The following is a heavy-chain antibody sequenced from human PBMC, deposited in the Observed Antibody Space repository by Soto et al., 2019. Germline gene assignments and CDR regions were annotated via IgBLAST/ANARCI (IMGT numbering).Heavy chain of an antibody. CDR3: ARERHCSGGSCNYCYFDL. Sequence: EVQLVESGGGLVQPGESLRLSCAASGFTFSSYWMTWVRQAPGKGLEWVASIKQDGSEKYYVDSVKGRFTISRDNAKNSLYLQMNSLRAEDTAVYYCARERHCSGGSCNYCYFDLWGRGTLVTVSS. CDR1: GFTFSSYW. V-gene: IGHV3-7*01. CDR2: IKQDGSEK. J-gene: IGHJ2*01. D-gene: IGHD2-15*01.